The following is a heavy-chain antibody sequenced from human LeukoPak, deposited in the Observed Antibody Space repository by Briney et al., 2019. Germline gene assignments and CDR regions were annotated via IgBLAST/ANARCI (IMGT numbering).Heavy chain of an antibody. CDR1: RFAFSNYW. CDR2: INSGGNRT. Sequence: PGGSLRLSRVASRFAFSNYWMHWVRQAPGKGLVWVSRINSGGNRTNYADSVKGRFAISRDNAKNTMYLQMNSLRVEDTAVYYCARGGDCGGTTCYDDGFDIWGQGTMVTVSS. D-gene: IGHD2-2*01. V-gene: IGHV3-74*01. J-gene: IGHJ3*02. CDR3: ARGGDCGGTTCYDDGFDI.